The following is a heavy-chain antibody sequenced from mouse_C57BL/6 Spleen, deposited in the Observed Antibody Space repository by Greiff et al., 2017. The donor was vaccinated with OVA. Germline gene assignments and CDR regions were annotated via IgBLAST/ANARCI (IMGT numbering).Heavy chain of an antibody. D-gene: IGHD1-1*01. CDR1: GYTFTSYW. V-gene: IGHV1-7*01. CDR2: INPSSGYT. J-gene: IGHJ2*01. CDR3: ARFLYYDGSRFDY. Sequence: QVQLKQSGAELAKPGASVKLSCKASGYTFTSYWMHWVKQRPGQGLEWIGYINPSSGYTKYNQKFKDKATLTADKSSSTAYMQLSSLTYEDSAVYYCARFLYYDGSRFDYWGQGTTLTVSS.